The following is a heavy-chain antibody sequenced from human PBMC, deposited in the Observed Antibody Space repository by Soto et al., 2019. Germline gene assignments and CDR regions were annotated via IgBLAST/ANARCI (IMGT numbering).Heavy chain of an antibody. CDR3: ARDSSVVPPHYYYYGMDV. CDR1: GFTFSSCS. Sequence: GWSLRLSSAASGFTFSSCSMNWVRQAPGKGLEWVSSISSSSSYIYYADSVKGRFTISRDNAKNSLYLQINSLRAEDTAVYYCARDSSVVPPHYYYYGMDVWGQGTTVTVSS. V-gene: IGHV3-21*01. J-gene: IGHJ6*02. CDR2: ISSSSSYI. D-gene: IGHD2-15*01.